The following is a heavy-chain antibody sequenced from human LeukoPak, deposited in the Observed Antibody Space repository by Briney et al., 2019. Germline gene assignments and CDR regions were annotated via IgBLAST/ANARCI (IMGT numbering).Heavy chain of an antibody. CDR3: ARRSYSSGWSYYFDY. Sequence: SETLSLTCTVSGGSISNYYWGWIRQPPGKGLEWIGSIYYSGSTYYNPSLKSRVTISVDTSKNQFSLKLSSVTAADTAVYYCARRSYSSGWSYYFDYWGQGTLVTVSS. CDR1: GGSISNYY. V-gene: IGHV4-39*01. J-gene: IGHJ4*02. D-gene: IGHD6-19*01. CDR2: IYYSGST.